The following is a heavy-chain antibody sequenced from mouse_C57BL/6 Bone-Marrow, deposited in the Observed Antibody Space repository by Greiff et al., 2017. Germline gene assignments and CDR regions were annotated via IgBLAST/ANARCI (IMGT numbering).Heavy chain of an antibody. D-gene: IGHD1-1*01. V-gene: IGHV14-4*01. CDR1: GFNIKDDY. Sequence: EVQLQQSGAELVRPGASVKLSCTASGFNIKDDYMHWVKQRPEQGLEWIGWIDPENGDTEYASKFQGKATITADTSSNTAYLQLSSLTSEDTAVYYCTRDYYGTRFADWGQGTLVTVSA. CDR2: IDPENGDT. CDR3: TRDYYGTRFAD. J-gene: IGHJ3*01.